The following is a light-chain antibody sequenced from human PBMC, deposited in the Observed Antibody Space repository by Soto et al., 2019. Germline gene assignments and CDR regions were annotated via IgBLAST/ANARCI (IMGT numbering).Light chain of an antibody. CDR1: SSDVGGYNY. CDR2: KVS. V-gene: IGLV2-14*01. Sequence: QSALTQPASVSGSPGQSITISCTGTSSDVGGYNYVSWYQQHPGKALKLMIYKVSNPPSGVSNCFSGSKSGNIASLTISWLQAYDDDDNYCSSYTSCSTRVFGTGTKLTVL. J-gene: IGLJ1*01. CDR3: SSYTSCSTRV.